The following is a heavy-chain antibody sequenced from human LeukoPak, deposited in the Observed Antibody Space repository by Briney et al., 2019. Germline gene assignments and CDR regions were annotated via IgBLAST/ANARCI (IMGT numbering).Heavy chain of an antibody. CDR3: ARGSYDFWSGYYIGENDYDY. J-gene: IGHJ4*02. D-gene: IGHD3-3*01. CDR2: INTNTGNP. V-gene: IGHV7-4-1*02. CDR1: GYTFTSYA. Sequence: ASVKVSCKASGYTFTSYAMNWVRQAPGQGLEWMGWINTNTGNPTYAQGFTGRFVFSLDTSVSTAYLQISSLKAEDTAVYYCARGSYDFWSGYYIGENDYDYWGQGTLVTVSS.